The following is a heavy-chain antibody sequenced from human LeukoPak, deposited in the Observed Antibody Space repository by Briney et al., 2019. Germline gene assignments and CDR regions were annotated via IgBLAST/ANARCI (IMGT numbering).Heavy chain of an antibody. J-gene: IGHJ4*02. CDR3: ARGPYCSGGTCYSQYFDY. V-gene: IGHV1-2*02. CDR2: INPNSGGT. Sequence: ASVKVSCKASVYTFTGYYMHWVRQAPGQGLEWMGWINPNSGGTNYAQQLQGRVTMTTDTSTSTAYMELRSLRSDDTAVYYCARGPYCSGGTCYSQYFDYWGQGTLVTVSS. CDR1: VYTFTGYY. D-gene: IGHD2-15*01.